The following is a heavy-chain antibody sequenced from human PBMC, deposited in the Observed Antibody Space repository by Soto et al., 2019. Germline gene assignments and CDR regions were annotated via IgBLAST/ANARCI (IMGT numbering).Heavy chain of an antibody. V-gene: IGHV4-31*03. CDR2: IYYSGST. Sequence: SETLSLTCTVSGGSISSGGYYWSWIRQHPGKGLEWIGYIYYSGSTYYNPSLKSRVTISVDTSKNQFSLKLSSVTAADTAVYYCAGGYVPYSYGYSYYYYGMDVWGQGTTVTVSS. D-gene: IGHD5-18*01. CDR3: AGGYVPYSYGYSYYYYGMDV. CDR1: GGSISSGGYY. J-gene: IGHJ6*02.